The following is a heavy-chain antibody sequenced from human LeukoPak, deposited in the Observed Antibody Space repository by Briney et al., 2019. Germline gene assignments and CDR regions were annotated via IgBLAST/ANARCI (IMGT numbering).Heavy chain of an antibody. CDR2: IYYSGST. V-gene: IGHV4-59*01. CDR3: AREKIVGANGFDY. D-gene: IGHD1-26*01. Sequence: SETLSLTCTVSGGSISSYYWSWIRQPPGKGLEWIGYIYYSGSTNYNPSLKSRVTIPVDTSKNQFSLKLSSVTAADTAVYYCAREKIVGANGFDYWGQGTLVTVSS. CDR1: GGSISSYY. J-gene: IGHJ4*02.